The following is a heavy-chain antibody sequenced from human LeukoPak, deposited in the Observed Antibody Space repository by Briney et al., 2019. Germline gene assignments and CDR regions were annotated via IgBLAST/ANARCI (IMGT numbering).Heavy chain of an antibody. J-gene: IGHJ4*02. CDR1: GAPMSSYY. V-gene: IGHV4-59*01. CDR2: IYYSGTT. CDR3: AVLPGKSGTASY. Sequence: SETLSLTCSVSGAPMSSYYWSWIRQPPGKGLEWIAYIYYSGTTNYNPSLMSRVTISVDTSKNQFSLKLNSVTAADTAVYYCAVLPGKSGTASYWGQGTLVTVSS. D-gene: IGHD2-21*02.